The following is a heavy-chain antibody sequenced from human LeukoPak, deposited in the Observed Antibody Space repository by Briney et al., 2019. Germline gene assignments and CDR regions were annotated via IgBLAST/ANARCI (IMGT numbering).Heavy chain of an antibody. Sequence: GGSLRLSCAASGFTFSSYSMNWVRQAPGKGLEWVSSISSSSSYIYYADSVKGRFTISRDNAKNTLYLQMNSLRAEDTAVYYCARDQRYYYDSSGYLANAFDIWGQGTMVTVSS. CDR2: ISSSSSYI. CDR1: GFTFSSYS. V-gene: IGHV3-21*01. CDR3: ARDQRYYYDSSGYLANAFDI. D-gene: IGHD3-22*01. J-gene: IGHJ3*02.